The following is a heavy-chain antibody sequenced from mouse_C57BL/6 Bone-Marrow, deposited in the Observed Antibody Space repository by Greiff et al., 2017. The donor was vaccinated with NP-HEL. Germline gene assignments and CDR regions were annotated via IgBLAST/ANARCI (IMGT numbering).Heavy chain of an antibody. CDR3: ASLITTGFEY. Sequence: EVHLVESGGGLVKPGGSLKLSCAASGFTFSSYAMSWVRQTPEKRLEWVATISDGGSYTYYPDNVKGRFTISRDNAKNNLYLQMSHLKSEDTAMYYCASLITTGFEYWGQRTTLTVSS. CDR1: GFTFSSYA. D-gene: IGHD1-1*01. CDR2: ISDGGSYT. J-gene: IGHJ2*01. V-gene: IGHV5-4*01.